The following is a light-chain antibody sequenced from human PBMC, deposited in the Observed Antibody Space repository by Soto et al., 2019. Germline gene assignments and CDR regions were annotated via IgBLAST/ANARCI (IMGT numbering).Light chain of an antibody. J-gene: IGLJ2*01. CDR3: SSYCLSYGSIETSATVV. V-gene: IGLV1-40*01. Sequence: QSVLTQPPSVSGAPGQRVTISCTGSSSNIGAGYDVHWYQQLPGTAPKLLIYGNSNRPSGVPDRFSGSKSGTSASLAITGLQAEDEADYYCSSYCLSYGSIETSATVVFGGGTKLTVL. CDR1: SSNIGAGYD. CDR2: GNS.